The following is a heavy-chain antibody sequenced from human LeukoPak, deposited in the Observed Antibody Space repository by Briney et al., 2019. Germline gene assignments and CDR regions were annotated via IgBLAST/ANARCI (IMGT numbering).Heavy chain of an antibody. CDR1: GFTVSSNY. J-gene: IGHJ5*02. CDR3: ARERGFLQGAHWFDP. V-gene: IGHV3-53*01. D-gene: IGHD4/OR15-4a*01. CDR2: IYSGGST. Sequence: GGSLRLSCAASGFTVSSNYMSWVRQAPGKGLEWVSVIYSGGSTYYADSVKGRFTISRDNSKNTLYLQMNSLRAEETAVYYCARERGFLQGAHWFDPWGQGTLVTVSS.